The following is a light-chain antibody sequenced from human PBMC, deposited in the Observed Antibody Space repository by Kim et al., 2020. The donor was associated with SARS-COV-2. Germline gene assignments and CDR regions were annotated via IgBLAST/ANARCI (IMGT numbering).Light chain of an antibody. CDR1: SGPSNKA. CDR2: LHSDGNY. V-gene: IGLV4-69*01. J-gene: IGLJ3*02. Sequence: ASVKLTCTMSSGPSNKAIEWHQQQPEKGLRYLMKLHSDGNYIKGDGIPDRFSGSSSGAERYLTISSLQSEDEADYYCQTWGSGIRVFGGGTQLTVL. CDR3: QTWGSGIRV.